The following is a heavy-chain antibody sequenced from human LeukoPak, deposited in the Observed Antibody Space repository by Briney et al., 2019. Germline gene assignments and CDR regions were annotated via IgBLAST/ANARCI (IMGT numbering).Heavy chain of an antibody. CDR1: GFTFSSYS. J-gene: IGHJ4*02. V-gene: IGHV3-48*01. D-gene: IGHD6-19*01. CDR3: ARDFIAVAGLFDY. CDR2: ISSSSTIK. Sequence: GGSLRLSCAASGFTFSSYSMNWVRQAPGKGLEWVSHISSSSTIKYYADSVKGRFTISRDDAKNSLYLQMNSLRAEDTAVYYCARDFIAVAGLFDYWGQGTLVTVSS.